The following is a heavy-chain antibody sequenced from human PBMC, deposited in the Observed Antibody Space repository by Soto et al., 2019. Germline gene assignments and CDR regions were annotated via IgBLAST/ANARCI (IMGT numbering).Heavy chain of an antibody. CDR2: IDSSGST. Sequence: SDSMSLTCTVCSDCMSNGGYYWSWIRQPPGRGLEWIGYIDSSGSTYYNPSLKSRLTMSVDMSKNQFSLRLTSVTAADTAVYYCASRYLYWGQRLLVTVSS. CDR1: SDCMSNGGYY. V-gene: IGHV4-30-4*02. CDR3: ASRYLY. J-gene: IGHJ4*02. D-gene: IGHD3-16*02.